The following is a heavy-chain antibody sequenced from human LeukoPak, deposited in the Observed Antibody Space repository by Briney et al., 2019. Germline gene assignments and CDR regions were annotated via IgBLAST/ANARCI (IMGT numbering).Heavy chain of an antibody. CDR2: IYYRGST. V-gene: IGHV4-59*01. CDR1: GGSINNYY. J-gene: IGHJ4*02. Sequence: KTSETLSLTCTVSGGSINNYYWSWIRQPPGKGLEWIGYIYYRGSTNYNPSLKSRVTFSVDTSTNQFSLKLNSVTAADTAVYYCARGGDYGDLRYFDYWGQGTLVTVSS. D-gene: IGHD4-17*01. CDR3: ARGGDYGDLRYFDY.